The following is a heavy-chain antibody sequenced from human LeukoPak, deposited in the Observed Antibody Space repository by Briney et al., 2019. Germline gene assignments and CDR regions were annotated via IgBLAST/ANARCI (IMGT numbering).Heavy chain of an antibody. CDR3: ARDSRLRRITIFGVVRKGSWFDP. V-gene: IGHV3-21*01. J-gene: IGHJ5*02. CDR1: GFTFSSYS. Sequence: PGGSLRLSCAASGFTFSSYSMNWVRQAPGKGLEWVSSISSSSSYIYYADSVKGRFTISRDNAKNSLYLQINSLKAEDTAVYYCARDSRLRRITIFGVVRKGSWFDPWGQGTLVTVSS. D-gene: IGHD3-3*01. CDR2: ISSSSSYI.